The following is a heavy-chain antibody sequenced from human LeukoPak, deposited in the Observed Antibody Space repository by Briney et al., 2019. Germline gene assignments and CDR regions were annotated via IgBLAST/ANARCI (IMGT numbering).Heavy chain of an antibody. CDR1: GYTFTSYG. Sequence: ASVKVSCKASGYTFTSYGIRWVRQALGQGLEWMGWISAYNGNTNYAQKLQGRVTMTTDTSTSTAYMELRSLRSDDTAVYYCARVRDGIIVVVPAASLDYWGQGTLVTVSS. D-gene: IGHD2-2*01. CDR3: ARVRDGIIVVVPAASLDY. J-gene: IGHJ4*02. CDR2: ISAYNGNT. V-gene: IGHV1-18*01.